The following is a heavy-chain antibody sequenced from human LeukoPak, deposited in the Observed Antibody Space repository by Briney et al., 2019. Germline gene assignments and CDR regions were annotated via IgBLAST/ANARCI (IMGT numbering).Heavy chain of an antibody. V-gene: IGHV4-4*07. Sequence: PSETLSLTCTVSGDSFNSYYWSWIRQPAGKGLEWIGLIYNSGSTNYNPSLKSRVTISVDASKNQFSLKLSSVTAADTAVYYCARDFDSWGQGTLVTVSS. J-gene: IGHJ4*02. CDR3: ARDFDS. CDR1: GDSFNSYY. CDR2: IYNSGST.